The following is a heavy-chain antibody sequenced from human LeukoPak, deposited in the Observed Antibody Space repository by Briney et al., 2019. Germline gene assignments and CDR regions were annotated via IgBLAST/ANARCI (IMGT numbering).Heavy chain of an antibody. CDR1: GFTFSTYA. J-gene: IGHJ4*02. CDR2: ISSDGNKN. V-gene: IGHV3-30*18. Sequence: GGSLRLSCVASGFTFSTYAMHWVRQAPGKGLEWVAFISSDGNKNYYEDSVKGRFTISRDNSKNTLFLQMSSLRPEDPAMYYCAKHDGPIVVVTAKLDYWGLGTLVTVSS. CDR3: AKHDGPIVVVTAKLDY. D-gene: IGHD2-21*02.